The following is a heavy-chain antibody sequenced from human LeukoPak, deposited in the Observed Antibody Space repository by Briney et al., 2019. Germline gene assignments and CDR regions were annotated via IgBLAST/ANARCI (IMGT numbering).Heavy chain of an antibody. J-gene: IGHJ4*02. Sequence: GASVKVSCKASGYTFTGYYMHWVRQAPGQGLEWMGWINPNSGGTNYAQKFQGRVTMTRDTSISKAYMELSRLRSGDTAVYYCASRVAMLWFGESDLDYWGQGTLVTVSS. CDR3: ASRVAMLWFGESDLDY. V-gene: IGHV1-2*02. CDR1: GYTFTGYY. D-gene: IGHD3-10*01. CDR2: INPNSGGT.